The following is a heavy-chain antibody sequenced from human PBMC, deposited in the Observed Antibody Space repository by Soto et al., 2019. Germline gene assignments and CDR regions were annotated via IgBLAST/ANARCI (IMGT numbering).Heavy chain of an antibody. CDR2: INPSGGST. Sequence: ASVKVSCKASGYTFTSYYMHWVRQAPGQGLEWMGIINPSGGSTSYAQKFQGRVTMTRDTSTSTVYMELSSLRSEDTAVYYCARVGAIAAAGTRGNWFDPWGQGTLVSVSS. D-gene: IGHD6-13*01. CDR1: GYTFTSYY. J-gene: IGHJ5*02. V-gene: IGHV1-46*01. CDR3: ARVGAIAAAGTRGNWFDP.